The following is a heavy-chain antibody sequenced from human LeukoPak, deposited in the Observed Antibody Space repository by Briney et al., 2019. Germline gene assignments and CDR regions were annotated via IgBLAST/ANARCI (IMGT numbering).Heavy chain of an antibody. D-gene: IGHD2-2*02. V-gene: IGHV3-21*04. J-gene: IGHJ1*01. Sequence: GGSLRLSCAASGFTFSDYHMNWVRQAPGKGLEWVSSISSSSNYIYYADSVKGRFTISRDNSKNTLYLQMNSLRAEDTAVYYCAKKDYCSSTSCYTLEYFQHWGQGTLVTVSS. CDR1: GFTFSDYH. CDR3: AKKDYCSSTSCYTLEYFQH. CDR2: ISSSSNYI.